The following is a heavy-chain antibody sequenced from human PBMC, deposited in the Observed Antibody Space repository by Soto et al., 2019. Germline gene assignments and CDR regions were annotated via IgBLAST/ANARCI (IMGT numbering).Heavy chain of an antibody. D-gene: IGHD3-22*01. V-gene: IGHV1-69*08. Sequence: QVQLVQSGAEVKKPGSSVKVSCKASGGTFSSYTISWVRQAPGQGLEWMGRIIPILGIANYAQKFQGRVTITADKSTSTAYMELSSLRSEDTAVYYCARELSRYDSSGYLVYWGQGTLVTVSS. CDR3: ARELSRYDSSGYLVY. CDR2: IIPILGIA. CDR1: GGTFSSYT. J-gene: IGHJ4*02.